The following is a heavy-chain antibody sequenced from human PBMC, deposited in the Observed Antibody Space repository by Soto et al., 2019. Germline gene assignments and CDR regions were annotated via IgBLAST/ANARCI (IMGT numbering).Heavy chain of an antibody. J-gene: IGHJ4*02. CDR3: ARPHYDSNTFYSFFDY. CDR1: DGSFSGYN. Sequence: SETLSLTCAVYDGSFSGYNWSWIRQPPGKGLEWIGEIFHGGSTNYSPSLKSRVTISVDTSKNQFSLELSSVTAADTAVYYCARPHYDSNTFYSFFDYWGQGTLVTVSS. CDR2: IFHGGST. D-gene: IGHD3-22*01. V-gene: IGHV4-34*12.